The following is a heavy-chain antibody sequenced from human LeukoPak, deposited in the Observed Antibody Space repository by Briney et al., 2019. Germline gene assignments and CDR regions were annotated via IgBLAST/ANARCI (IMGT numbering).Heavy chain of an antibody. CDR3: ARRGREWLGPRGYYYYMDV. J-gene: IGHJ6*03. CDR2: ISSSSSTI. CDR1: GFTFSSYS. V-gene: IGHV3-48*01. Sequence: GGSLRLSCAASGFTFSSYSMNWVRQAPGKGLEWVSYISSSSSTIYYADSVKGRFTISRDNAKNSLYLQMNSLRAEDTAVYYCARRGREWLGPRGYYYYMDVWGKGTTVTVSS. D-gene: IGHD6-19*01.